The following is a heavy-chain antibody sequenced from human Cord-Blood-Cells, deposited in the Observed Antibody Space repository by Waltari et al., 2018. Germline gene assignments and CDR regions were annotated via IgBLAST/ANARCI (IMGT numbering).Heavy chain of an antibody. CDR2: INHSGST. J-gene: IGHJ6*02. CDR1: GGSFSGYY. Sequence: VQPQQWCAGLLNPSETLSLTCAVYGGSFSGYYWSWIRQPPGKGLAWFGEINHSGSTNYNPSLKRRVTISVDTSKNQFSLKLSSVTAADTAVYYSARYKYDFWSGYYYYYYYGMDVWGQGTMFTVS. V-gene: IGHV4-34*01. D-gene: IGHD3-3*01. CDR3: ARYKYDFWSGYYYYYYYGMDV.